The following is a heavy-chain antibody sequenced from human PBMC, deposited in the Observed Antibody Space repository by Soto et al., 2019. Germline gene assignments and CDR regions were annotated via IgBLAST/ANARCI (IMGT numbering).Heavy chain of an antibody. J-gene: IGHJ4*02. CDR3: AKDGRIAGLR. D-gene: IGHD6-13*01. CDR1: GFTFSNYA. Sequence: GGSLRLSCAASGFTFSNYAMSWVRQAPGKGLQWVSSISTSGGSTYYADSVKGRFTISRDNSKNTLYLQMSSLRAEDTAVYYCAKDGRIAGLRGGQGSLVTVSS. CDR2: ISTSGGST. V-gene: IGHV3-23*01.